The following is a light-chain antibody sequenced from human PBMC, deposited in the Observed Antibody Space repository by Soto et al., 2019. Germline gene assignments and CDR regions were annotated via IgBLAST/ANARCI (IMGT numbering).Light chain of an antibody. V-gene: IGKV3-11*01. CDR2: DAS. CDR1: QSVSSY. CDR3: QQRSNWPPT. J-gene: IGKJ4*01. Sequence: EILVTQSPATLSLSPGDRATLSCRASQSVSSYLAWYPQKPGPAPRLLIYDASNHATGIPARFSGSGSGTDVPLTISSLEPEEFAVYYCQQRSNWPPTFGGGTKVDIK.